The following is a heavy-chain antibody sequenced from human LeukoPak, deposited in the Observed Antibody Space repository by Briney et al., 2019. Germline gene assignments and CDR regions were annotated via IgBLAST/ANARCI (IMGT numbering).Heavy chain of an antibody. V-gene: IGHV3-11*01. J-gene: IGHJ4*02. CDR3: AKAKTVVTAIQCDY. CDR1: GFTFSDYY. D-gene: IGHD2-21*02. CDR2: ISSSGSTI. Sequence: GGSLRLSCAASGFTFSDYYMSWIRQAPGKGLEWVSYISSSGSTIYYADSVKGRFTISRDNAKNSLYLQMNSLRAEDTAVYYCAKAKTVVTAIQCDYWGQGTLVTVSS.